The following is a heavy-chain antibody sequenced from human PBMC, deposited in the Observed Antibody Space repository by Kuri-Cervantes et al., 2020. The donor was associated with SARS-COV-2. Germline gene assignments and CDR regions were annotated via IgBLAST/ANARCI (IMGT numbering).Heavy chain of an antibody. D-gene: IGHD2-21*02. CDR1: GFTFSSYA. CDR2: ISSSGDST. CDR3: ATRGDRVTVFQGAFDI. Sequence: GESLKISCAASGFTFSSYAMSWVRQAPGKGLEWVSAISSSGDSTYYADSVKGRFTISRDNSKNTLYVQMNSLRAEDTAVYYCATRGDRVTVFQGAFDIWGQGTMVTVSS. J-gene: IGHJ3*02. V-gene: IGHV3-23*01.